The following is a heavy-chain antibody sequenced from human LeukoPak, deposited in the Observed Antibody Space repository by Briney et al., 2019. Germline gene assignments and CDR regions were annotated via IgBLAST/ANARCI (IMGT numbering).Heavy chain of an antibody. J-gene: IGHJ4*02. D-gene: IGHD5-12*01. CDR3: ARRKSILAGYHVDY. CDR1: GYSFTSYW. CDR2: IYPGDADT. V-gene: IGHV5-51*01. Sequence: GESLKISCKGSGYSFTSYWIGWVRQLPGKGLEWMGLIYPGDADTRYSPSFQGQVTISADKSISTAYLQWSSLKASDTAIYYCARRKSILAGYHVDYWGQGTLVTVSS.